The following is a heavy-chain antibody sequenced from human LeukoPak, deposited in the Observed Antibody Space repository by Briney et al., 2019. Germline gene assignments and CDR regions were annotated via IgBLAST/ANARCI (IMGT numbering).Heavy chain of an antibody. V-gene: IGHV4-34*01. CDR2: INQSGST. CDR3: AELGITMIGGV. CDR1: GGSFTESY. D-gene: IGHD3-10*02. J-gene: IGHJ6*04. Sequence: PSETLSLTCAVYGGSFTESYWNWIRQAPRKGLEWIGEINQSGSTSYSPSPKSRVTISVDTSKNQFSLKLSNVTAADTAVYYCAELGITMIGGVWGKGTTVTISS.